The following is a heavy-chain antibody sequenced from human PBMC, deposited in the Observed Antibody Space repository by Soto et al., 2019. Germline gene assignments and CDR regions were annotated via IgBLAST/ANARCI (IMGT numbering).Heavy chain of an antibody. CDR1: GGSFIGYY. J-gene: IGHJ6*02. CDR3: ATRVMDV. CDR2: INHSGST. V-gene: IGHV4-34*01. Sequence: SETLSLTCAVYGGSFIGYYWSWIRQPPWKGLEWIGEINHSGSTNYNPSLKSRVTISVDTSKNQFSLKLSSVTAADTAVYYCATRVMDVWGQGTTVTVSS.